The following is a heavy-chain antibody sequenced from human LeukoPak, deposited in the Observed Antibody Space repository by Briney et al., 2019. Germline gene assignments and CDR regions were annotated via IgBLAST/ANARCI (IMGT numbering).Heavy chain of an antibody. J-gene: IGHJ4*02. Sequence: PGGSLRLSRAASGFTFDDYAMHWVRLAPGKGLEWVSLIDGDGGSTHYGDSVKGRFTISRDNSKNSLYLQMNSLRSGDTAFYYCGKAVNRRGWLVDHWGRGTLVTVSS. CDR1: GFTFDDYA. CDR3: GKAVNRRGWLVDH. D-gene: IGHD6-19*01. CDR2: IDGDGGST. V-gene: IGHV3-43*02.